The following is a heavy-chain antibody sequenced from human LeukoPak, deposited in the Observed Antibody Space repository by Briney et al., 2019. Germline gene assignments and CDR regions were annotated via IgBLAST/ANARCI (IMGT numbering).Heavy chain of an antibody. CDR3: ATGMVRGVRIDFDY. V-gene: IGHV3-23*01. CDR2: ISGSGGST. J-gene: IGHJ4*02. CDR1: GFTFSSYA. Sequence: PGGSLRLSCAASGFTFSSYALSWVRQAPRKGLEWVSAISGSGGSTYYADSVKGRFTISRDNSKNTLYLQMNSLRAEDTAVYYCATGMVRGVRIDFDYWGQGTLVTVSS. D-gene: IGHD3-10*01.